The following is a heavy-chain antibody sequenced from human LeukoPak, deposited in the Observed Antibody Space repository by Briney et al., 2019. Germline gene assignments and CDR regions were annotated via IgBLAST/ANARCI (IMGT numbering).Heavy chain of an antibody. Sequence: MASETLSLTCTVSGDSLSSGLYYWGWIRQPPGKGLEWIGEINHSGSTNYNPSLKSRVTMSVDTSKNQISLKLNSVTAADTAVYYCARDLYGGLFDYWGQGTLVTVSS. CDR1: GDSLSSGLYY. CDR3: ARDLYGGLFDY. D-gene: IGHD4/OR15-4a*01. V-gene: IGHV4-39*07. J-gene: IGHJ4*02. CDR2: INHSGST.